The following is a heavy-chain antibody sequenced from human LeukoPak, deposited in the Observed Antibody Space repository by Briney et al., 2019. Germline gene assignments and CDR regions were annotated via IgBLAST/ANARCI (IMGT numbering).Heavy chain of an antibody. Sequence: GASVEVSCKASGYTFTSYYMHWVRQAPGQGLEWMGIINPSGGSTSYAQKFQGRVTMTRDMSTSTVYMELSSLRSEDTAVYYCAREPYYDRAFDIWGQGTMVTVSS. CDR2: INPSGGST. CDR3: AREPYYDRAFDI. V-gene: IGHV1-46*01. D-gene: IGHD3-22*01. CDR1: GYTFTSYY. J-gene: IGHJ3*02.